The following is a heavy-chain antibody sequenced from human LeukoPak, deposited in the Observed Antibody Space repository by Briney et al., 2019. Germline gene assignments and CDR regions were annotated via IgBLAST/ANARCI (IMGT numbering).Heavy chain of an antibody. J-gene: IGHJ4*02. V-gene: IGHV3-9*01. Sequence: GGSLRLSCAASGFTFSSYSMNWVRQAPGKGLEWVSGISWNSGSIGYADSVKGRFTISRDNAKNSLYLQMNSLRAEDTALYYCAKAATYDWLPNYFDYWGQGTLVTVSS. D-gene: IGHD3-9*01. CDR1: GFTFSSYS. CDR2: ISWNSGSI. CDR3: AKAATYDWLPNYFDY.